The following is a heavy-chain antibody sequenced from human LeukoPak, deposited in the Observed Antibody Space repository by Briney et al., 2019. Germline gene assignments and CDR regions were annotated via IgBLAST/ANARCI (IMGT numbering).Heavy chain of an antibody. CDR1: GFTFSSYG. J-gene: IGHJ6*03. Sequence: GGSLRLSCAASGFTFSSYGMHWVRQAPGKGLEWVAFIRYDGSNKYYADSAKGRFTISRDNSKNTLYLQMASLRAEDTAVYYCARGSSGWHATVDYYMDVWGKGTTVTISS. CDR3: ARGSSGWHATVDYYMDV. V-gene: IGHV3-30*02. D-gene: IGHD6-19*01. CDR2: IRYDGSNK.